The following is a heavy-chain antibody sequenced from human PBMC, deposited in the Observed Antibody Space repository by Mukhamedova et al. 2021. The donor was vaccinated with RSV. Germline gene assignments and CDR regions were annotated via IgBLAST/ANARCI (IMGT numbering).Heavy chain of an antibody. V-gene: IGHV3-49*02. Sequence: QAPGKGLEWVWFISSKVHVGTTEYAASVKGRFSISREESRNIAYLQMNSLKIEDTAVYYCNRGIFGVEVDDFDIWGPGTMVTVS. CDR3: NRGIFGVEVDDFDI. D-gene: IGHD3-3*01. J-gene: IGHJ3*02. CDR2: ISSKVHVGTT.